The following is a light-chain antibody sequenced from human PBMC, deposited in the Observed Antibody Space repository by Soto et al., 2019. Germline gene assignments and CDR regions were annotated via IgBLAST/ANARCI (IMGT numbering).Light chain of an antibody. CDR2: SNN. CDR1: SSNIGSNT. CDR3: ATWDGTLPAPVV. Sequence: QSVLTQPPSASGAPGQWVTISCSGSSSNIGSNTVNWYQHLPGTAPSLLIYSNNQRPSGVPGRFSGSKSGTSASLAINGLQSEDEADYYCATWDGTLPAPVVFGGGTKLTVL. V-gene: IGLV1-44*01. J-gene: IGLJ2*01.